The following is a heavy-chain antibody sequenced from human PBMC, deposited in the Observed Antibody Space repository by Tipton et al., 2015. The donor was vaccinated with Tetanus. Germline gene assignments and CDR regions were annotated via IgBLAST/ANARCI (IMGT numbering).Heavy chain of an antibody. Sequence: QSGAEVKKPGASVKVSCKASGYTFTGYYMHWVRQAPGQGLEWMGWINPNSGGTNYAQKFQGRVTVTRDTPITTMYLDLSRLRSDDTAVYFCARALSTVAGDAFDIWGQGTMVTVSS. J-gene: IGHJ3*02. CDR2: INPNSGGT. V-gene: IGHV1-2*02. CDR1: GYTFTGYY. D-gene: IGHD6-19*01. CDR3: ARALSTVAGDAFDI.